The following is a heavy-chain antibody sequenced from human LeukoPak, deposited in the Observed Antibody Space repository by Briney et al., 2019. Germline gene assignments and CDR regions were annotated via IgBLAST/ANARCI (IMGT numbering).Heavy chain of an antibody. CDR1: GVTVSSNY. CDR3: ASFYGDYES. D-gene: IGHD4-17*01. CDR2: VYSCCST. Sequence: GGTLRLSCAASGVTVSSNYMSWVRHGPRQGMERVSVVYSCCSTYYSDSVSRRFTISRDNSKNTLYLQMNSLRDEDTAVYYCASFYGDYESWGQGTLVTVSS. V-gene: IGHV3-53*01. J-gene: IGHJ4*02.